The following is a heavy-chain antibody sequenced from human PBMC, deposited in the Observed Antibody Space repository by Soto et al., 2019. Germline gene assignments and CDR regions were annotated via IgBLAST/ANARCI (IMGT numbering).Heavy chain of an antibody. D-gene: IGHD3-10*01. V-gene: IGHV4-34*01. Sequence: QVQLQQRGAGLLKPSETLSLTCAVYGGSFSGYYWSWIRQPPGKGLEWIGEINHSGSTNYNPSLKSRVTISVDTSKNQFSLKLSSVTAADTAVYYCARRVRGVYFWFDPWGQGTLVTVSS. CDR2: INHSGST. CDR1: GGSFSGYY. CDR3: ARRVRGVYFWFDP. J-gene: IGHJ5*02.